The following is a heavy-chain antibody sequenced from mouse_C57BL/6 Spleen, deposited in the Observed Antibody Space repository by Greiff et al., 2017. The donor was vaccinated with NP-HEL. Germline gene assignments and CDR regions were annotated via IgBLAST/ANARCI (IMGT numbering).Heavy chain of an antibody. CDR3: ARRGYGSSYYGWYFDV. J-gene: IGHJ1*03. D-gene: IGHD1-1*01. Sequence: QVQLQQPGPELVKPGASVKLSCKASGYTFTSYWMNWVKQRPGKGLEWIGNINPSNGGTIYNETFKSTATLTVDKSSSTAYMQLSSLTSEDSAVYECARRGYGSSYYGWYFDVWGTGTTVTVSS. CDR2: INPSNGGT. V-gene: IGHV1-53*01. CDR1: GYTFTSYW.